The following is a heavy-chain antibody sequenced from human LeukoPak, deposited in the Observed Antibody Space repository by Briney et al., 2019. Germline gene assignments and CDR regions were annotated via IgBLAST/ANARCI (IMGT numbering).Heavy chain of an antibody. J-gene: IGHJ5*02. CDR2: IIHSGST. V-gene: IGHV4-34*12. CDR3: ARESRRRYCSSTSCFSYWFDP. CDR1: GGSFSGYY. D-gene: IGHD2-2*01. Sequence: KPSETLSLTCAVYGGSFSGYYWSWIRQPPGRGLEWIGEIIHSGSTNYNPSLKSRVTISVDTSKNQFSLKLSSVTAADTAVYYCARESRRRYCSSTSCFSYWFDPWGQGTLVTVSS.